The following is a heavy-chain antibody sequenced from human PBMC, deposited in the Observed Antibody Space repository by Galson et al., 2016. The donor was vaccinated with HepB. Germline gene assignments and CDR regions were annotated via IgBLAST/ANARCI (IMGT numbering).Heavy chain of an antibody. CDR3: VPLVVDKRDFDY. CDR1: GYTFTDYY. Sequence: VKVSCKVSGYTFTDYYMHWVQQAPGKGLEWMGLVDPADGETIYAEKFQGRVTITADTSTDTAYMELRSLRSEDTAVYYCVPLVVDKRDFDYWGQGTQVTVSS. V-gene: IGHV1-69-2*01. CDR2: VDPADGET. J-gene: IGHJ4*02. D-gene: IGHD3-22*01.